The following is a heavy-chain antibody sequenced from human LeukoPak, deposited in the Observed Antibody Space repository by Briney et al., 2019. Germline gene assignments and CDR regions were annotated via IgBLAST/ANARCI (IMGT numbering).Heavy chain of an antibody. D-gene: IGHD1/OR15-1a*01. J-gene: IGHJ6*02. CDR2: ISNSGST. CDR1: GYSVSSADYS. V-gene: IGHV4-30-2*01. CDR3: ARNNSHYGLDV. Sequence: SETLSFTCAVSGYSVSSADYSWSWIRRPPGKGLEWVGQISNSGSTYYNPSLKSRATISLDRSKKQFSLKLTSMTAADTAVYYCARNNSHYGLDVWGPGTTVTVSS.